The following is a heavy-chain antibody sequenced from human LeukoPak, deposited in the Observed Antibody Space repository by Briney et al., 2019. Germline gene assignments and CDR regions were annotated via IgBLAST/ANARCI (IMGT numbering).Heavy chain of an antibody. V-gene: IGHV1-46*01. CDR1: GYTLTSYY. D-gene: IGHD3-22*01. CDR3: ARERPSIYDSSGSYFDY. Sequence: GASVKVSCKASGYTLTSYYMHWVRQAPGHGLEWMGIINPSGGSTSYAQKFQGRVTMTRDMSTSAVYMELSSLRSEDTAVYYCARERPSIYDSSGSYFDYWGQGTLVTVSS. J-gene: IGHJ4*02. CDR2: INPSGGST.